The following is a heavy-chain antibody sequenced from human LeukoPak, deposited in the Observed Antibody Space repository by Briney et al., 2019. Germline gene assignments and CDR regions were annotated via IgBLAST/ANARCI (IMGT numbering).Heavy chain of an antibody. V-gene: IGHV3-23*01. J-gene: IGHJ6*02. D-gene: IGHD1-26*01. CDR2: ISGSGGST. CDR1: GLTFTTYA. CDR3: AKGRRGYSGSYYYYYPLDV. Sequence: LSGGSLRLSCAASGLTFTTYAMSWVRQPPGKGLQWVSVISGSGGSTYYADSVKGRFTISRDNSKNTLYLEMNSLRAEDTAVYYCAKGRRGYSGSYYYYYPLDVWGQGTTVTVSS.